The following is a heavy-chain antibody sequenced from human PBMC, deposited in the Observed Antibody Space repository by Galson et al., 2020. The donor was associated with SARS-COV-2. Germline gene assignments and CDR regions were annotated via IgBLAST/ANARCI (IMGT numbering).Heavy chain of an antibody. V-gene: IGHV3-9*01. CDR3: AKEGVGATHFDY. J-gene: IGHJ4*02. CDR1: GFTIDDYA. D-gene: IGHD1-26*01. CDR2: ISWNSGST. Sequence: GGTLRLSCAASGFTIDDYAMHWVRHAPGKGLEWVSGISWNSGSTGYADSVQGRFTISRDNAKNSLYLQMNSLRAEDTALYYCAKEGVGATHFDYWGQGTLVTVSS.